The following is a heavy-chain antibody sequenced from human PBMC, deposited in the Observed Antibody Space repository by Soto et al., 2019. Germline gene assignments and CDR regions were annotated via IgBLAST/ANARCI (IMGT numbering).Heavy chain of an antibody. J-gene: IGHJ4*02. CDR3: VSDRGYGHASVPYS. D-gene: IGHD5-18*01. V-gene: IGHV3-30*03. CDR2: ISYDGSLQ. Sequence: QAQLVESGGVVVKPGRSLRLSCAASGFAFSSYGMHWVRQAPGTGLEWVAVISYDGSLQHYADSVKGRFTISRDNSKNMVLLQMSSLRAEDTAVYYCVSDRGYGHASVPYSWGQGTLVSVSS. CDR1: GFAFSSYG.